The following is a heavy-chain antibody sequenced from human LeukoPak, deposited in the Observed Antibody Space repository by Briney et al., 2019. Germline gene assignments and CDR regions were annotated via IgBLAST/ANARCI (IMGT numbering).Heavy chain of an antibody. CDR1: GFTFSSYS. D-gene: IGHD4-17*01. V-gene: IGHV3-48*04. CDR3: ARPLEGPTTVTTQEYFQH. J-gene: IGHJ1*01. CDR2: ISSSSSTI. Sequence: GGSLRLSCAASGFTFSSYSMNWVRQAPGKGLEWVSYISSSSSTIYYANSVKGRFTISRDNAKNSLYLQMNSLRAEDTAVYYCARPLEGPTTVTTQEYFQHWGQGTLVTVSS.